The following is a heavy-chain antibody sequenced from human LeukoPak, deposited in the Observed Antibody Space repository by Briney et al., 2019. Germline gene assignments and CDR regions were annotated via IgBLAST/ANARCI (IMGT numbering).Heavy chain of an antibody. D-gene: IGHD3-10*01. CDR2: IYYSGST. CDR1: GGSISSSSYY. CDR3: ARVLLWFGELPHWFDP. J-gene: IGHJ5*02. V-gene: IGHV4-39*07. Sequence: SETLSLTCTVSGGSISSSSYYWVWIRQPPGKGLEWIGSIYYSGSTYYNPSLKSRVTISVDTSKNQFSLKLSSVTAADTAVYYCARVLLWFGELPHWFDPWGQGTLDTVSS.